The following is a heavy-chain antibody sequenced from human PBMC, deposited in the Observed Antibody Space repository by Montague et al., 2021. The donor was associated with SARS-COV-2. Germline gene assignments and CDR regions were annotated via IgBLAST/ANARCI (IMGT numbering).Heavy chain of an antibody. Sequence: SETLSLTCTVSGGSINSNYWSWIRQPPGKGLEWIGNVFYSGSTNYNPSLKSRVTISVDTSTNQFSLTVSSVTAADTAAYFCARDIVGGGVMDVWGQGTTVSVSS. J-gene: IGHJ6*02. CDR3: ARDIVGGGVMDV. CDR2: VFYSGST. V-gene: IGHV4-59*01. D-gene: IGHD1-26*01. CDR1: GGSINSNY.